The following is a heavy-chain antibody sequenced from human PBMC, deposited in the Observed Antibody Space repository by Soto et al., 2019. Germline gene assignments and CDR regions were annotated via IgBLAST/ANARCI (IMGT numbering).Heavy chain of an antibody. CDR2: IKQDGSER. J-gene: IGHJ4*02. Sequence: EVQLVESGGGTVQSGGSLRLSCVVSGFNSSNYWLNWVRQAPGKGLEWVANIKQDGSERSYVDSVKGRFTISRYNAKNTESLQMNSLRVEETAVYYCARGRREYLLGLVFLNYWGPGTLVTVSS. CDR1: GFNSSNYW. CDR3: ARGRREYLLGLVFLNY. D-gene: IGHD2-15*01. V-gene: IGHV3-7*05.